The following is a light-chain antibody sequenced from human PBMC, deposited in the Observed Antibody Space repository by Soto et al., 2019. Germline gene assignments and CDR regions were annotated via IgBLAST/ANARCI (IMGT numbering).Light chain of an antibody. Sequence: QSALTQPASVSGSTGQSITISCTGTSSDVGGYSYVSWYQLYPGKAPKLIIYEVINRPSGVSNRFSGSKSGNTASLTISGLQADDEADYYCSSYTSGSTYVVFGGGTKVTVL. CDR1: SSDVGGYSY. J-gene: IGLJ2*01. CDR2: EVI. CDR3: SSYTSGSTYVV. V-gene: IGLV2-14*01.